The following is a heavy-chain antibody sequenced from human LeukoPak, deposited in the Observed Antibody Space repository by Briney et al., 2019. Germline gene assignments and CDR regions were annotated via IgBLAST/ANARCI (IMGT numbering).Heavy chain of an antibody. J-gene: IGHJ4*02. V-gene: IGHV1-18*01. CDR1: GYTFTSYG. CDR2: VSAYNSYT. CDR3: GRDSTQEELDY. Sequence: ASVKVSCKASGYTFTSYGVTWVRQAPGQGLEWMGWVSAYNSYTNYAQKLQGRVTMTTDTSTSTAYMELRSLRSDDTAVYYCGRDSTQEELDYWGQGTLVTVSS.